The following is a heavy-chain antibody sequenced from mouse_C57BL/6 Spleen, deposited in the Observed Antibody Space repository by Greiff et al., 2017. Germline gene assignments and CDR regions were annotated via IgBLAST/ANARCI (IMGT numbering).Heavy chain of an antibody. D-gene: IGHD2-2*01. J-gene: IGHJ4*01. CDR1: GFSLTSYG. CDR3: AKYRGYDDHGCYAMGD. V-gene: IGHV2-2*01. Sequence: VQLQQSGPGLVQPSQSLSITCTVSGFSLTSYGVHWVRQSPGKGLEWLGVIWSGGSTDYNAAFISRLSISKDNSKSQVFFKMNSLQTDHTAIYYSAKYRGYDDHGCYAMGDWGQGASVSVST. CDR2: IWSGGST.